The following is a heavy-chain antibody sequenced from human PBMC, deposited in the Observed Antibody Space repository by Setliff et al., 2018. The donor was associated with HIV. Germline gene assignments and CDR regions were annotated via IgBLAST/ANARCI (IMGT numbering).Heavy chain of an antibody. D-gene: IGHD3-10*01. V-gene: IGHV4-39*01. CDR3: ARLEFGGLGLDF. Sequence: SETLSLTCIVSGDSISSDGYYWGGIRQPPGKGLEWIGSIYYSGSTYYTPSLKSRVTVSVDTSKNQFSLRLRSVTAADTAVYYCARLEFGGLGLDFWGQGTLVTVSS. J-gene: IGHJ4*02. CDR1: GDSISSDGYY. CDR2: IYYSGST.